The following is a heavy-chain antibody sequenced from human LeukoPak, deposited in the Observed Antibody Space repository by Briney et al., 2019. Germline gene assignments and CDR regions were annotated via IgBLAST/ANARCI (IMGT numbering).Heavy chain of an antibody. V-gene: IGHV4-34*01. CDR3: ARGRGVLLWFGESPNFDY. Sequence: ASETLSLTCAVYGGSFSGYYWSWIRQPPGKGLEWIGEINHSGSTNYNPSLKSRVTISVDTSKNQFSLKLSSVTAADTAVYYCARGRGVLLWFGESPNFDYWGQGTLVIVSS. D-gene: IGHD3-10*01. CDR1: GGSFSGYY. CDR2: INHSGST. J-gene: IGHJ4*02.